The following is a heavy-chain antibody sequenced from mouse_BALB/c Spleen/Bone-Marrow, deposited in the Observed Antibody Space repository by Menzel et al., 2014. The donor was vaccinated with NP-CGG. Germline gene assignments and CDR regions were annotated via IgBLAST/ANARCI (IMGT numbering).Heavy chain of an antibody. CDR1: GFTFSSYA. Sequence: VQLKESGGGLVKPGGSLKLSCAASGFTFSSYAMSWVRQTPEKRLEWVATISSGGSYTYYPDSVKGRFTISRDNAKNTLYLQMSSLRSEDTAMYYCARPHYYGSSWFAYRGQGTLVTVSA. CDR3: ARPHYYGSSWFAY. D-gene: IGHD1-1*01. J-gene: IGHJ3*01. V-gene: IGHV5-9-3*01. CDR2: ISSGGSYT.